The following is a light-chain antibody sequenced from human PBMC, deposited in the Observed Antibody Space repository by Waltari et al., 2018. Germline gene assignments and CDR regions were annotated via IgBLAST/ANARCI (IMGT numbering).Light chain of an antibody. CDR3: SSESSDKVVL. CDR2: DVS. J-gene: IGLJ3*02. CDR1: SSDVGSSNS. V-gene: IGLV2-14*03. Sequence: QSALTQPASVSGSPGQSVTLSCTGTSSDVGSSNSVSWYQDHPGQGPKVIIYDVSDRPSGVSARFSGSKSGNTASLTISGLQAEDEADYYCSSESSDKVVLFGGGTKVTVL.